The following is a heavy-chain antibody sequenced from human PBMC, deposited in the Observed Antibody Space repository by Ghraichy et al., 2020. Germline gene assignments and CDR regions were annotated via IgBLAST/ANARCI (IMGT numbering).Heavy chain of an antibody. V-gene: IGHV4-59*08. Sequence: SETLSLNCTVSGGSISTSYWSWIRQSPGKGLKWIGLIYYSGNTNYNPSLKTRVTISGDTSKNHFSLKLNTVTAADTAVYYCARGKTGGSFYGNYFDYWGQGILVTVSS. CDR3: ARGKTGGSFYGNYFDY. CDR2: IYYSGNT. J-gene: IGHJ4*02. D-gene: IGHD2-8*02. CDR1: GGSISTSY.